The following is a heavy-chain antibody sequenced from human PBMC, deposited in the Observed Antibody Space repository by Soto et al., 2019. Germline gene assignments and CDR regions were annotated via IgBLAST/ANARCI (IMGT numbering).Heavy chain of an antibody. CDR1: GGSINTGSYY. V-gene: IGHV4-31*03. D-gene: IGHD2-2*01. J-gene: IGHJ5*01. Sequence: SETLSLTCTVSGGSINTGSYYLSWIRQHPGKGLEWIGYIYSSGSTYYTPSLKSRVTISVDTSKNQFSLQLNSVTPDDTAVYYCARLVGNSWLDSWGQGTLVTVSS. CDR3: ARLVGNSWLDS. CDR2: IYSSGST.